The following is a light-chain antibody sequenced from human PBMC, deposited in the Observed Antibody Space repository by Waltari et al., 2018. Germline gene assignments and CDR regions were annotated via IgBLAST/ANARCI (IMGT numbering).Light chain of an antibody. J-gene: IGLJ2*01. CDR2: GKN. CDR3: SSRDSSASHVL. Sequence: SSELTQDPAVSVALGQTVTITCQGASPRTSYASWYQQKSGQAPILGLFGKNKWPSGIPDRFSGYNSETTTSLTITGAQAEDEADYYCSSRDSSASHVLFAGGTKLTVL. CDR1: SPRTSY. V-gene: IGLV3-19*01.